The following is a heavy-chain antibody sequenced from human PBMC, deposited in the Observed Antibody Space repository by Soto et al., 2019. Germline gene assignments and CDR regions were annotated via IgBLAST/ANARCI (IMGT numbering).Heavy chain of an antibody. CDR2: ISESSDTI. CDR1: GFTFTDYS. J-gene: IGHJ4*02. D-gene: IGHD3-16*02. CDR3: ARDKMGELSIADY. V-gene: IGHV3-48*01. Sequence: EVQLVESGGSLVQPGGSLRLSCTASGFTFTDYSMDWVRQTPGKGLEWLSYISESSDTIYYADSVKGRFTISRDNAKNLLFLQMSSLRGEDTAVYYCARDKMGELSIADYWGQGTPVTVSS.